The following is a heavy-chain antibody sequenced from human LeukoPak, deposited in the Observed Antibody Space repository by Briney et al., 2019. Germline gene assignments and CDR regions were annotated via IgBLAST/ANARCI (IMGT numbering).Heavy chain of an antibody. CDR3: ARRLIRGAFDI. V-gene: IGHV4-34*01. D-gene: IGHD3-16*01. Sequence: SETLSLTCAVYGGSFSGYYWSWIRQPPGKGLEWIGEINHSGSTNYNPSLKSRVTISVDTSKNQFSLKLSSVTAADTAVYYCARRLIRGAFDIWGQGTMVTVPS. CDR1: GGSFSGYY. J-gene: IGHJ3*02. CDR2: INHSGST.